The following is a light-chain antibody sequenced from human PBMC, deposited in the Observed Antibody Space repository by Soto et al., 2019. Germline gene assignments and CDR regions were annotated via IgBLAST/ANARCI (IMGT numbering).Light chain of an antibody. CDR1: SSDVGSYNL. V-gene: IGLV2-23*02. Sequence: QSALTQPASVSGSPGQSITISCTGTSSDVGSYNLVSWYQQHPGKAPKLMIYEVSKRPSGVSNRFSGSKSGNTASLTISGRQAEDEADYYCCSYAGSSTYVVFGGGTKVTVL. CDR3: CSYAGSSTYVV. J-gene: IGLJ2*01. CDR2: EVS.